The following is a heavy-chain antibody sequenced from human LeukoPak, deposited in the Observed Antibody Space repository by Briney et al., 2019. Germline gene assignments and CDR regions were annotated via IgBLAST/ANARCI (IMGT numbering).Heavy chain of an antibody. J-gene: IGHJ5*02. D-gene: IGHD6-6*01. CDR3: TRHGSSLGFDP. Sequence: AXGKXXXXVGRIRSKANSYATAYAASVKGRFTISRDDSKNTAYLQMNSLKTEDTAVYYCTRHGSSLGFDPWGQGTLVTVSS. CDR2: IRSKANSYAT. V-gene: IGHV3-73*01.